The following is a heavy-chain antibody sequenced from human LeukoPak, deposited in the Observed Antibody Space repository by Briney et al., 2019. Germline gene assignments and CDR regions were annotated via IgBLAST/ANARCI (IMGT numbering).Heavy chain of an antibody. V-gene: IGHV4-34*01. CDR1: GGSFSGYY. CDR2: INHSGST. J-gene: IGHJ4*02. CDR3: ARRGSWQAYFDY. D-gene: IGHD6-13*01. Sequence: SETLSLTCAVYGGSFSGYYWSWIRQPPGKGLEWIGEINHSGSTNYNPSLKSRVTISVDTSKNQFSLKLSSVTAADTAVYYCARRGSWQAYFDYWGQGTLVTVSS.